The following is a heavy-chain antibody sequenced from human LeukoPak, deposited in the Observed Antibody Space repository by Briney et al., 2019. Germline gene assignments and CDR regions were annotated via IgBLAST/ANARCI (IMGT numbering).Heavy chain of an antibody. CDR3: ARGMYYYYYYMDV. CDR1: GGSISSSNW. CDR2: IYHSGST. V-gene: IGHV4-4*02. J-gene: IGHJ6*03. Sequence: SETLSLTCAVSGGSISSSNWWSWVRQPPGKGLEWIGEIYHSGSTNYNPSLKSRVTISVDTSKNQFSLKLSSVTAADTAVYYCARGMYYYYYYMDVWGKGTTVTVSS.